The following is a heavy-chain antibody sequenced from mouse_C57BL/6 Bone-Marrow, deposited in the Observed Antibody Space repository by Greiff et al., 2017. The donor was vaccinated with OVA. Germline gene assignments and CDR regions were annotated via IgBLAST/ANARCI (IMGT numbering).Heavy chain of an antibody. CDR3: TTFPIYYYGSSYYYFDY. J-gene: IGHJ2*01. D-gene: IGHD1-1*01. CDR2: IDPENGDT. Sequence: EVKLQESGAELVRPGASVKLSCTASGFNIKDDYMHWVKQRPEQGLEWIGWIDPENGDTEYASKFQGKATITADTSSNTAYLQLSSLTSEDTAVYYCTTFPIYYYGSSYYYFDYWGQGTTLTVSS. V-gene: IGHV14-4*01. CDR1: GFNIKDDY.